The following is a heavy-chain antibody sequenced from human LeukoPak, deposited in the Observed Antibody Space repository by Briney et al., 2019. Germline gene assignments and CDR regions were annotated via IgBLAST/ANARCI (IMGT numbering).Heavy chain of an antibody. J-gene: IGHJ5*02. CDR2: ISASGDNT. D-gene: IGHD3-10*01. V-gene: IGHV3-23*01. Sequence: GGSLRLSCAASGFTFSSYAMSWVRQAPGKGLEWVSTISASGDNTYYADSVKGRFTISRDNSKKKLYLQMNSLRAEDTAVYYCAKGYYGSGTYGWFDPWGQGTLFTVSS. CDR1: GFTFSSYA. CDR3: AKGYYGSGTYGWFDP.